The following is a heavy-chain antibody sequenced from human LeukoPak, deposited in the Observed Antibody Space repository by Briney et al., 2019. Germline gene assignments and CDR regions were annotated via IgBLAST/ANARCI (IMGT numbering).Heavy chain of an antibody. D-gene: IGHD3-9*01. CDR2: ISGSGGST. CDR1: GFTFSSYA. J-gene: IGHJ4*02. CDR3: ARELQSHDWLFEY. Sequence: GGSLRLSCAASGFTFSSYAMSWVRQAPGNGLEWVSAISGSGGSTYYADSVKGRFTISRDNSKNTLYLQMNSLRAEDTAVYYCARELQSHDWLFEYWGQGVLVTVSS. V-gene: IGHV3-23*01.